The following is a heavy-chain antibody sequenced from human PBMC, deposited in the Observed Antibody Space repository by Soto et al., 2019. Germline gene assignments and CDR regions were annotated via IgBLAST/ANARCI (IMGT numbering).Heavy chain of an antibody. CDR1: GFTVSSNY. D-gene: IGHD2-2*01. CDR3: ARVRIVVVPAAIRRDYYYYMDV. CDR2: IYSGGST. Sequence: EVQLVESGGGLVQPGGSLRLSCAASGFTVSSNYMSWVRQAPGKGLERVSVIYSGGSTYYADSVKGRFTISRDNSKNTLYLQMNSLRAEDTAVYYCARVRIVVVPAAIRRDYYYYMDVWGKGTTVTVSS. V-gene: IGHV3-66*01. J-gene: IGHJ6*03.